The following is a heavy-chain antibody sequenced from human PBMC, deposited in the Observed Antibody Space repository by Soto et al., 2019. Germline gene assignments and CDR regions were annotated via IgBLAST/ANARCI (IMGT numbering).Heavy chain of an antibody. V-gene: IGHV3-30-3*01. Sequence: QVQLVESGGGVVQPGRSLRLSCAASGFTFSSYAMHWVRQAPGKGLEWVAVISYDGSNKYYADSVKGRFTISRDNSKNTLYLQMNSLRAEDTAVYYCAREYSDYVWGSYRPYGMDVW. CDR3: AREYSDYVWGSYRPYGMDV. CDR1: GFTFSSYA. CDR2: ISYDGSNK. D-gene: IGHD3-16*02. J-gene: IGHJ6*01.